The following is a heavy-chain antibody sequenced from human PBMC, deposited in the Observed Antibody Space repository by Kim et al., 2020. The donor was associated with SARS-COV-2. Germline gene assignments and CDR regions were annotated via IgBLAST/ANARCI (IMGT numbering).Heavy chain of an antibody. Sequence: GGSLRLSCAASGFTFSSYGMSWVRQASGRGLEWVSSISGNGGSTFYADSVKGRFTISRDNSKNTLYLQMNSLRADDTAVYYCAKHPPRGAYYYYGMDVWGQRTTVTVSS. J-gene: IGHJ6*01. CDR2: ISGNGGST. D-gene: IGHD3-16*01. CDR1: GFTFSSYG. V-gene: IGHV3-23*01. CDR3: AKHPPRGAYYYYGMDV.